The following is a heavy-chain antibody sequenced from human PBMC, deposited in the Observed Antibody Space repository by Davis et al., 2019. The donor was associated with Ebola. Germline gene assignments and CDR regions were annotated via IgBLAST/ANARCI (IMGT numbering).Heavy chain of an antibody. V-gene: IGHV4-4*02. Sequence: MPSETLSLTCAVSGDSVSSRNWWSWVRQSPGKGLEWIGEIYHGGITKYNPSLKSRVTMSIDKSKNQFSLNLSSVTAADTAIYYCARDYYDSSGYIWYFDLWGRGTLVTVSS. CDR1: GDSVSSRNW. CDR2: IYHGGIT. CDR3: ARDYYDSSGYIWYFDL. D-gene: IGHD3-22*01. J-gene: IGHJ2*01.